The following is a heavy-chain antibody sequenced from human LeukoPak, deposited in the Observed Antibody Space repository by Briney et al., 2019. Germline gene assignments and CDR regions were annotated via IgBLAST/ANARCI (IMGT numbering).Heavy chain of an antibody. CDR1: GFTFSSYG. D-gene: IGHD5-24*01. CDR2: ISYDGSNK. J-gene: IGHJ4*02. V-gene: IGHV3-30*18. CDR3: AKDVGEMATIYYFDY. Sequence: PGGSLRLSCAASGFTFSSYGMHWVRQAPGKGLEWVAVISYDGSNKYYSDSVKGRFTISRDNSKNTLYLQMNSLRAEDTAVYYSAKDVGEMATIYYFDYWGQGTLVTVSS.